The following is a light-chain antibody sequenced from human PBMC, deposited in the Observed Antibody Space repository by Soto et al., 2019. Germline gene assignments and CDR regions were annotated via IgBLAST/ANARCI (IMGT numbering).Light chain of an antibody. Sequence: QSALTQPASVSGSPGQSITISCTGTSTDVGSHKLVSWYQQYPGNAPKLIIFEAYKRPSGVSNRFSGSKSGSTASLTISGLQAEDEADYYCVLYMRSGISVFGGGTKLTVL. J-gene: IGLJ2*01. CDR3: VLYMRSGISV. V-gene: IGLV2-23*01. CDR2: EAY. CDR1: STDVGSHKL.